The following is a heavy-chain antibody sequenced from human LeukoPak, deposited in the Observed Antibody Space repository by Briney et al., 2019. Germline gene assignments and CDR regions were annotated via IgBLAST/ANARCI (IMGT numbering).Heavy chain of an antibody. Sequence: GASVKVSCKASGYTFTGYYIHWVRQAPGQGLEWMGWINPNSGGTNYAQKFQGRVTMTRDTSISTAYMDLSRLRSDDTAVYYCARDERYDSSGYPFDYWGQGTLVTVSS. J-gene: IGHJ4*02. CDR2: INPNSGGT. V-gene: IGHV1-2*02. CDR1: GYTFTGYY. CDR3: ARDERYDSSGYPFDY. D-gene: IGHD3-22*01.